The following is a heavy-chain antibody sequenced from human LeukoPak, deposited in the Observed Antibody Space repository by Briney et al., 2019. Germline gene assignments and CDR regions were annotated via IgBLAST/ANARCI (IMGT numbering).Heavy chain of an antibody. Sequence: SETLSLTCAVYGGSFSGYYWSWIRQPPGKGLEWIGEINHSGSTNYNPSLKSRVTISVDTSKNQFSLKLSSVTAADTAVYYCARGRRTPSVTIFGVVTHNWFDPWGQGTLVTVSS. CDR2: INHSGST. V-gene: IGHV4-34*01. CDR3: ARGRRTPSVTIFGVVTHNWFDP. CDR1: GGSFSGYY. J-gene: IGHJ5*02. D-gene: IGHD3-3*01.